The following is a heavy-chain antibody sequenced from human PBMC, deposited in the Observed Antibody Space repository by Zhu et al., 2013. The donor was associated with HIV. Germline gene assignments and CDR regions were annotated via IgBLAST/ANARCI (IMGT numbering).Heavy chain of an antibody. J-gene: IGHJ3*02. D-gene: IGHD6-6*01. Sequence: HVQLVQSGADVRKPGASVQVSCKIFGDTFSPNYLHWVRQAPGQGLEWMGGIIPIFGTANYAQKFQGRVTITADESTSTAYMELSSLRSEDTAVYYCARDQEYSSSSNAFDIWGQGTMVTVSS. CDR2: IIPIFGTA. CDR1: GDTFSPNY. V-gene: IGHV1-69*01. CDR3: ARDQEYSSSSNAFDI.